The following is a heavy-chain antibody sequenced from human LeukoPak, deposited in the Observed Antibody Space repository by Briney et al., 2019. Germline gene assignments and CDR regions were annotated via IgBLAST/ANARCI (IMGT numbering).Heavy chain of an antibody. V-gene: IGHV3-48*03. Sequence: GGSLRLSCAAPGFTFRNYEMNWVRQAPGKGLEWVSFISISATTIYYADSVRGRFTISRDNSKNTLYLQMNSLRAEDTALYYCARAPFYYDSSGYPYFDGWGQGTLVTVSS. CDR1: GFTFRNYE. J-gene: IGHJ4*02. CDR2: ISISATTI. CDR3: ARAPFYYDSSGYPYFDG. D-gene: IGHD3-22*01.